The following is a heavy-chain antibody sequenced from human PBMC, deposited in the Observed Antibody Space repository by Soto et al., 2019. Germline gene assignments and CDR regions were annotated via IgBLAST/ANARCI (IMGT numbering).Heavy chain of an antibody. D-gene: IGHD3-10*01. CDR1: GFMFSGYW. Sequence: EVQLVESGRGLVQPGGSLTLSCAASGFMFSGYWMHWVRQVPGKGLVWVSRINNGGTSISYADSVKGRFTISRDNARNTLYLQMSSLRAEDTAVYFCARDRYGDSGSYNYYGLDVWGQGTTVTVSS. CDR3: ARDRYGDSGSYNYYGLDV. J-gene: IGHJ6*02. V-gene: IGHV3-74*01. CDR2: INNGGTSI.